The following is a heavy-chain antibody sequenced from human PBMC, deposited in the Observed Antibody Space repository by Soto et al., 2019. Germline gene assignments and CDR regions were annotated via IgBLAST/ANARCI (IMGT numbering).Heavy chain of an antibody. CDR2: ISAYNGNT. CDR1: GYTFASYG. V-gene: IGHV1-18*01. Sequence: ASVKLSCKASGYTFASYGIRWVLQAPGQGLEWMGWISAYNGNTNYAQKLQGRVTMTTDTSTSTAYMELRSLRSDDTAVYYCAIYGTAIAVGNWRYPWGKGSLGTVSS. J-gene: IGHJ5*02. CDR3: AIYGTAIAVGNWRYP. D-gene: IGHD6-19*01.